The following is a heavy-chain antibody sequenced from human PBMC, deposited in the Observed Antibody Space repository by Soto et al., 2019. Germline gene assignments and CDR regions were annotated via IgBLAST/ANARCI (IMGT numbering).Heavy chain of an antibody. CDR1: GDSVSSNSAA. D-gene: IGHD7-27*01. CDR3: ARNVPLGIDNGRDAFDI. J-gene: IGHJ3*02. CDR2: TYYRSKWYN. V-gene: IGHV6-1*01. Sequence: KQSQTLSLTCAISGDSVSSNSAAWNWIRQSPSRGLEWLGRTYYRSKWYNDYAVSVKSRITINPDTSKNQFSLQLNSVTPEDTAVYYCARNVPLGIDNGRDAFDIWGQGTMVTVSS.